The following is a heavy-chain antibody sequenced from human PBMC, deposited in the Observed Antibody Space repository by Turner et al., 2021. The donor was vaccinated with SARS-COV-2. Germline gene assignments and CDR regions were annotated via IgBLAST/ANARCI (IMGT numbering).Heavy chain of an antibody. J-gene: IGHJ4*01. CDR1: GGSISSYDYY. Sequence: QLQESGARVVKPSETMSLTCTVSGGSISSYDYYWAWIRQPPGMGLEWIGSMYYSGTTHYNPSLRGRVTISIDTSKDQFSLNVTSVTATDTSVYYFARRGDYWGQGMLVTVSS. D-gene: IGHD3-16*01. CDR2: MYYSGTT. V-gene: IGHV4-39*01. CDR3: ARRGDY.